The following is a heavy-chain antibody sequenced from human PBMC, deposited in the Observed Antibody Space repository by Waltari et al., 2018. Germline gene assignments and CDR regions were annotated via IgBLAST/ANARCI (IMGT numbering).Heavy chain of an antibody. J-gene: IGHJ2*01. Sequence: QITLKESGPTLVKPTQTLTLTCTFSLFSLSTSGVGVGWIRQPPGKALQWLAVLYWNDDKRYSLSLKGTLTIDKYNSKDQVVLRMTNMDPVDTANYYCAHRRIAGADTYWYFDLWGRGTLVTVSS. V-gene: IGHV2-5*01. D-gene: IGHD6-13*01. CDR1: LFSLSTSGVG. CDR2: LYWNDDK. CDR3: AHRRIAGADTYWYFDL.